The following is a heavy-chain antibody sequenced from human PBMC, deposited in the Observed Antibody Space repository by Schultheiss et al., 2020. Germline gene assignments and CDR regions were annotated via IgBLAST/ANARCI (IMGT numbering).Heavy chain of an antibody. CDR3: ARGDRLDGYDYYGMDV. D-gene: IGHD5-24*01. Sequence: GESLKISCAASGFTFSSYGMHWVRQAPGKGLEWVANMKRDGSEKYYVDSVKGRFTISRDNAKNSLYLQMNSLRAEDTAVYYCARGDRLDGYDYYGMDVWGQGTTVTVSS. V-gene: IGHV3-7*01. CDR1: GFTFSSYG. CDR2: MKRDGSEK. J-gene: IGHJ6*02.